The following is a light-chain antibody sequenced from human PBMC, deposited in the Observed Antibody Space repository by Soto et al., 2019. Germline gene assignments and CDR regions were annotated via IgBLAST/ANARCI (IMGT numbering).Light chain of an antibody. CDR3: QQYYGYPWT. V-gene: IGKV1-5*03. J-gene: IGKJ1*01. CDR2: RAS. Sequence: DIQMTQSPSTLSASVGDRVTITCRASQSMSDWLAWYQQKPGKAPDLLIYRASSLESGVPSRFSGRGSRTEFTLTISSLQPEDSATYYCQQYYGYPWTFGQGTEVEVK. CDR1: QSMSDW.